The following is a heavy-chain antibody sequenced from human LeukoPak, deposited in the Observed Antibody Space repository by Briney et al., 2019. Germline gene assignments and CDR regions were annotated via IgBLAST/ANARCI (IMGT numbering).Heavy chain of an antibody. CDR2: VYYDGST. J-gene: IGHJ4*02. CDR3: AKDQADYGDYLFFDY. CDR1: EFTVSTNY. D-gene: IGHD4-17*01. Sequence: PGGSLRLSCAASEFTVSTNYMNWVRQAPGKGLEWVSVVYYDGSTYYADSVKGRFTISRDSSKNTLYLQMNSLRAEDTAVYYCAKDQADYGDYLFFDYWGQGTLVTVSS. V-gene: IGHV3-53*01.